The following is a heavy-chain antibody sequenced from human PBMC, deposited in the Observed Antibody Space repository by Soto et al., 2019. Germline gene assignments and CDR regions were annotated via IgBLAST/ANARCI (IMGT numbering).Heavy chain of an antibody. V-gene: IGHV3-23*01. D-gene: IGHD1-26*01. CDR3: AKSGPTNYFDF. CDR1: GFTFITFA. CDR2: ITGGSVFT. Sequence: GESLILACAASGFTFITFAMSWGRQAPGKGLDCVSGITGGSVFTFYADSVKGRFTISRDDSENTLFLQMSSLRAEDTAKYYCAKSGPTNYFDFWGQGTLVTVSS. J-gene: IGHJ4*02.